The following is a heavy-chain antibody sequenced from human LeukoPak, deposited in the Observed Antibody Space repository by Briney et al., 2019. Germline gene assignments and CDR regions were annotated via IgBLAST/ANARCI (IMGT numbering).Heavy chain of an antibody. V-gene: IGHV4-59*08. CDR3: ARGDYGDYVDY. D-gene: IGHD4-17*01. Sequence: NPSETLSLTCAVYGGSFSGYYWSWIRQPPGKGLEWIGYIYYSGSTNYNPSLKSRVTISVDTSKNQFSLKLSSVTAADTAVYYCARGDYGDYVDYWGQGTLVTVSS. CDR2: IYYSGST. J-gene: IGHJ4*02. CDR1: GGSFSGYY.